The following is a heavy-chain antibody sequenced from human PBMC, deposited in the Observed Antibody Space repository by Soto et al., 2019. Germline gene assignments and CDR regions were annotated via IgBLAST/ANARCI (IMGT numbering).Heavy chain of an antibody. V-gene: IGHV6-1*01. CDR2: TYYRSKWYN. D-gene: IGHD3-22*01. CDR3: ARDRAYYYDSSGYYHDAFDI. J-gene: IGHJ3*02. Sequence: PTPTLSLTCAISGDSVSSNSAAWNLIRQSPSRGLEWLGRTYYRSKWYNDYAVSVKSRITINPDTSKNQFSLQLNSVTPEDTAVYYCARDRAYYYDSSGYYHDAFDIWGQGTMVTVSS. CDR1: GDSVSSNSAA.